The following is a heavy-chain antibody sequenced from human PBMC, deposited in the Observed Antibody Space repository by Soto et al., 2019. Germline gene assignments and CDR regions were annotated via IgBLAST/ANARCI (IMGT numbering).Heavy chain of an antibody. CDR3: ASTLGGRLGGYFDY. Sequence: QVPLVQSGAEVKKPGSSVKVSCNASGGTFSSYAISWVRQAPGQGLEWMGGIIPIFGTANYAQKFQGRVTITADESTSTAYMELSSLRSEDTAVYYCASTLGGRLGGYFDYWGQGTLVTVSS. CDR2: IIPIFGTA. CDR1: GGTFSSYA. D-gene: IGHD3-16*01. J-gene: IGHJ4*02. V-gene: IGHV1-69*01.